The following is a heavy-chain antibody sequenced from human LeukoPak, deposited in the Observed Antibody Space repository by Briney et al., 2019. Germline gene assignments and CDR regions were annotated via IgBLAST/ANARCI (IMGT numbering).Heavy chain of an antibody. CDR3: ARVPPHDSSGHYYPH. D-gene: IGHD3-22*01. Sequence: ASVKVSCKTSGYTFTSYGMHWVRQAPGQRLEWMGWTNAGDGNTKYSQKFQGRVTIIRDTSASTAYMELSSLRFEDTAVYYCARVPPHDSSGHYYPHWGQGTLVTVSS. CDR1: GYTFTSYG. J-gene: IGHJ1*01. CDR2: TNAGDGNT. V-gene: IGHV1-3*01.